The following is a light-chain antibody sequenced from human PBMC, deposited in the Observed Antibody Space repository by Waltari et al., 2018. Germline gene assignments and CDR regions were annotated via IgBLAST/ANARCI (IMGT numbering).Light chain of an antibody. Sequence: DIQMTQSPSSLPASVGDRVPITCRASQSISSYLNWYQQKPGKAPNLLIYGASSLQSGVPSRFSGSGSGTAFTLTISSLQPEDFATYYCQQTYNTPRTFGQGTKVESK. V-gene: IGKV1-39*01. CDR3: QQTYNTPRT. J-gene: IGKJ1*01. CDR2: GAS. CDR1: QSISSY.